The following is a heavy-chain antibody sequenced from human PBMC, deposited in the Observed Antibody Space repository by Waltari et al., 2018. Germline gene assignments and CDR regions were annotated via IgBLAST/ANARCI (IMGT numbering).Heavy chain of an antibody. CDR3: LRGGSTYFDS. Sequence: VGQAPGKGVVWVARIHSEGSSTSYADSVKGRFTISRDNAKNTLYLQMSSLRADDTAEYYCLRGGSTYFDSWGQGTLVTVSS. CDR2: IHSEGSST. V-gene: IGHV3-74*01. D-gene: IGHD3-16*01. J-gene: IGHJ4*02.